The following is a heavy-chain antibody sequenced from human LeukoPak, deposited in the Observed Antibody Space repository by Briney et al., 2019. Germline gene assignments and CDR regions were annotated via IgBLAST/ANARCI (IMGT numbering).Heavy chain of an antibody. CDR3: AKDRYSSSSLSDY. V-gene: IGHV3-30*18. CDR1: GFTFSSYG. D-gene: IGHD6-6*01. CDR2: ISYDGSDK. Sequence: GGSLRLSCAASGFTFSSYGMHWVRQGPGKGLEWVAVISYDGSDKYLADSVRGRFTISRDNSKNTLYLQMNSLRAEDTAVYYCAKDRYSSSSLSDYWGQGTLVTVSS. J-gene: IGHJ4*02.